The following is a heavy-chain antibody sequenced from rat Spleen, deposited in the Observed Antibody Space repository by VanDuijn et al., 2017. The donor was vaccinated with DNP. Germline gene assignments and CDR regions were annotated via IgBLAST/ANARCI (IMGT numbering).Heavy chain of an antibody. D-gene: IGHD4-3*01. Sequence: QVQLKESGPGLVQPSQTLSLTCTVAGFSLTSYNVHWFRQPPGKGLEWMGVSWKNGATRYNSALKSRLSFSKATSKSQVFLKLNRLQTEDTATYYCARDLIIRDTTSAMDAWGQGTSVTVSS. CDR3: ARDLIIRDTTSAMDA. J-gene: IGHJ4*01. CDR1: GFSLTSYN. V-gene: IGHV2-41*01. CDR2: SWKNGAT.